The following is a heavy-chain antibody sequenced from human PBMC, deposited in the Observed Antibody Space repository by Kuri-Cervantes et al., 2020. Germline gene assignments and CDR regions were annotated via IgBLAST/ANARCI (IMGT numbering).Heavy chain of an antibody. CDR3: ARRGGFDWLLNYYYYGMDV. Sequence: GGSRRLSCAASGFTFSSYSMNWVRQAPGKGLEWVSYISSSSSTIYYADSVKGRFTISRDNAKNSLYLQMNSLRDEDTAVYYCARRGGFDWLLNYYYYGMDVWGQGTTVTVSS. CDR2: ISSSSSTI. V-gene: IGHV3-48*02. J-gene: IGHJ6*02. D-gene: IGHD3-9*01. CDR1: GFTFSSYS.